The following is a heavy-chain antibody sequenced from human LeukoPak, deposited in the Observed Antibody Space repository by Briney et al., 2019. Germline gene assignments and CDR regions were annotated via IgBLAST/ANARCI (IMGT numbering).Heavy chain of an antibody. CDR3: AKETQWPNCFDP. Sequence: GGSLRLSCAASGFTFSCYAMSWVRQAPGKGLEWVSAISGSGGSTYYAYSVKGRFTISRDNSNNTLYLQMNSLRAEDTAVYYCAKETQWPNCFDPWGQGTLVTVSS. CDR2: ISGSGGST. CDR1: GFTFSCYA. V-gene: IGHV3-23*01. J-gene: IGHJ5*02. D-gene: IGHD6-19*01.